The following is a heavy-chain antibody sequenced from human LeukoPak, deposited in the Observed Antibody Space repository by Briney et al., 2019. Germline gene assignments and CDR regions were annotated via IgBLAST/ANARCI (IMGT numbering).Heavy chain of an antibody. CDR2: IYSGGST. CDR1: GVTLSSNY. J-gene: IGHJ4*02. CDR3: ASSYRRVTDY. Sequence: GGSLRLSCAASGVTLSSNYMSWVRQAPGEGVEWVSVIYSGGSTYYADSVKGRCTISRDNSKTTRYLQMNSLRVGDTAVYYCASSYRRVTDYGGQGTLVTVSS. V-gene: IGHV3-53*01. D-gene: IGHD2-21*02.